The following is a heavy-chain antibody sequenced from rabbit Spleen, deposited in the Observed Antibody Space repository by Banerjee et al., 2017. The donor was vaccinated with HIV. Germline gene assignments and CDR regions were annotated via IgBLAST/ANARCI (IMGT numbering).Heavy chain of an antibody. CDR2: IAGSGSGFA. D-gene: IGHD8-1*01. CDR3: ARDTGSSFSSYGMDL. Sequence: EESGGDLVKPEGSLTLTCTASGLDFSGSYWICWVRQAPGKGLEWISCIAGSGSGFAYSATWAKGRFTCSKTSSTTVTLQMTSLTVADTATYFCARDTGSSFSSYGMDLWGPGTLVTVS. V-gene: IGHV1S45*01. CDR1: GLDFSGSYW. J-gene: IGHJ6*01.